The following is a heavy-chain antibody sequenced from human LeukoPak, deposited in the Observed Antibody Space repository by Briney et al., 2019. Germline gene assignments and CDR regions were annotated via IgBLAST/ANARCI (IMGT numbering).Heavy chain of an antibody. D-gene: IGHD2-2*02. Sequence: PGGSLRLSCVASGFAFNTYWMHWVRQAPGKGLVWVSRINGDGSSTSYADSVKGRFTISRDNAKNTLYLQMNSLSTEDTAVYSCARDHQYTLIWSDPWGQGTLVTVSS. V-gene: IGHV3-74*01. J-gene: IGHJ5*02. CDR1: GFAFNTYW. CDR2: INGDGSST. CDR3: ARDHQYTLIWSDP.